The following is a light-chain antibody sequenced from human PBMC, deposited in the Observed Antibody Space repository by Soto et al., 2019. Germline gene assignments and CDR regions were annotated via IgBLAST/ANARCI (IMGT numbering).Light chain of an antibody. V-gene: IGKV3D-15*01. J-gene: IGKJ4*01. CDR2: GAS. CDR3: QQYDKWPLT. Sequence: EIVMTQSPGTLSVSTGQGATLSCRASHSVDSNLAWYQQKPGQAPRLLIFGASTRPTGIPDRFSGSGSGTEFTLTISSLQSEDFEVYYCQQYDKWPLTLGGGTKADIK. CDR1: HSVDSN.